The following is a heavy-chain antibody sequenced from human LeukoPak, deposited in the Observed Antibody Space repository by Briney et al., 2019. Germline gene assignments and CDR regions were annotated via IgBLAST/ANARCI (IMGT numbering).Heavy chain of an antibody. CDR2: MNPNSGNT. D-gene: IGHD3-22*01. J-gene: IGHJ4*02. V-gene: IGHV1-8*03. Sequence: ASVKVSCKASGYTFTSYDINWVRQATGQGLEWMGWMNPNSGNTGYAQKFQGRVTITRNTSISTAYMELSSLRSEDTAVYYCARAYQGITMIVVAYDYWGQGTLVTVSS. CDR3: ARAYQGITMIVVAYDY. CDR1: GYTFTSYD.